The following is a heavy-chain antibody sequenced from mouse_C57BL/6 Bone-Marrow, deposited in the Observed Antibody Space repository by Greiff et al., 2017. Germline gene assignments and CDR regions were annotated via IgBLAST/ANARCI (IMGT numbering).Heavy chain of an antibody. D-gene: IGHD1-1*01. J-gene: IGHJ1*03. V-gene: IGHV5-4*01. CDR2: ISDGGSYT. Sequence: EVQLVESGGGLVKPGGSLKLSCAASGFTFSSYAMSWVRQTPEKRLEWVATISDGGSYTYYQDNVKGRFTLSRDNAKNNLYLQMSQLKSEDTAMYDCERGDPYYCRDYWYFDVGGTGTTVTVSA. CDR1: GFTFSSYA. CDR3: ERGDPYYCRDYWYFDV.